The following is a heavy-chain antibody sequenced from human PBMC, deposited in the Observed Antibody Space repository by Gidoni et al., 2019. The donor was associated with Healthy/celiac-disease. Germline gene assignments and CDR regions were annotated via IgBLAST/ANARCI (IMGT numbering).Heavy chain of an antibody. CDR1: GFTFDDYA. D-gene: IGHD3-3*01. V-gene: IGHV3-9*01. Sequence: EVQLVESGGGLVQPGRSLRLSCAASGFTFDDYAMPWVRQAPGKGLEWVSGISWNSGRIGYADSVKGRFTISRDNAKNSLYLQMNSLRAEDTALYYCAKDLGGSFDYWGQGTLVTVSS. CDR2: ISWNSGRI. J-gene: IGHJ4*02. CDR3: AKDLGGSFDY.